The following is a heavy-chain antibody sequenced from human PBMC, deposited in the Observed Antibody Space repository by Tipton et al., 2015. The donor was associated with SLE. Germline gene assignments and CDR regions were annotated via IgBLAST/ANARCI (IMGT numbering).Heavy chain of an antibody. J-gene: IGHJ4*02. CDR2: IYHSGST. D-gene: IGHD3-10*01. CDR3: ARGPDRGYYFDL. CDR1: GFSISSGYY. V-gene: IGHV4-38-2*01. Sequence: TLSLTCAVSGFSISSGYYWGWIRQPPGKGLEWIGSIYHSGSTYYNPSLKSRVTISVDTSKNQFSLKLNSVSAADTAIYYCARGPDRGYYFDLWGRGTLVTVSS.